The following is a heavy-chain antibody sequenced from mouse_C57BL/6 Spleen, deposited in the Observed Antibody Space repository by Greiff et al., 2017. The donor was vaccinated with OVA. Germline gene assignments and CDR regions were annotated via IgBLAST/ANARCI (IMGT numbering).Heavy chain of an antibody. CDR3: TRGTTVVAHWYFDV. CDR2: ISSGGDYI. CDR1: GFTFSSYA. J-gene: IGHJ1*03. D-gene: IGHD1-1*01. Sequence: EVMLVESGEGLVKPGGSLKLSCAASGFTFSSYAMSWVRQTPEKRLEWVAYISSGGDYIYYADTVKGRFTISRDNARNTLYLQMSSLKSEDTAMYYCTRGTTVVAHWYFDVWGTGTTVTVSS. V-gene: IGHV5-9-1*02.